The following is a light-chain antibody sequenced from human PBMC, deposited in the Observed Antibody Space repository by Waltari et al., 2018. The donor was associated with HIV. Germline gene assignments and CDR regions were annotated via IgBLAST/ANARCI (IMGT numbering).Light chain of an antibody. CDR1: QSVLYNSNNKDY. CDR3: QQYYTTPYT. J-gene: IGKJ2*01. V-gene: IGKV4-1*01. CDR2: WAS. Sequence: DIVMTQSPASLAVSLGERATINCKSSQSVLYNSNNKDYLAWYQQRTGQPPKLLIYWASTRESGVPDRFSGSGSGTDFTLTISSLQAEDVAVYYCQQYYTTPYTFGQGTKLEIK.